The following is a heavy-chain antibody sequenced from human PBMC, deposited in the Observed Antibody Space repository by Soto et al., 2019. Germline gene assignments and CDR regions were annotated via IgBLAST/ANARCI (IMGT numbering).Heavy chain of an antibody. CDR3: ARESRYCSGGSCYFLPGIDY. J-gene: IGHJ4*02. V-gene: IGHV1-69*12. Sequence: QVQLVQSGAEVKKPGSSVKVSCKASGGTFSSYAISWVRQAPGQGLEWMGGIIPIFGTANYAQKFQGRVTITEAEATSTAYMGLSSLRSEDTAVYYCARESRYCSGGSCYFLPGIDYWGQGTLVTVSS. D-gene: IGHD2-15*01. CDR2: IIPIFGTA. CDR1: GGTFSSYA.